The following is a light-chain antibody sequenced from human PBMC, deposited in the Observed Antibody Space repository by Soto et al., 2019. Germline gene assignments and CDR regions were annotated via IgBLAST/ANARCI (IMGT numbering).Light chain of an antibody. CDR3: QQYGSSPPTYT. CDR2: VAS. J-gene: IGKJ2*01. Sequence: EIVLTQSPGTLSLSPGERATLSCRASQSVSSSYLAWYQQKPGQAPRLLIYVASSRATGIADRFSGSESGTDFTLTISRLEPEDFAVYYCQQYGSSPPTYTFGQGTKVEIK. V-gene: IGKV3-20*01. CDR1: QSVSSSY.